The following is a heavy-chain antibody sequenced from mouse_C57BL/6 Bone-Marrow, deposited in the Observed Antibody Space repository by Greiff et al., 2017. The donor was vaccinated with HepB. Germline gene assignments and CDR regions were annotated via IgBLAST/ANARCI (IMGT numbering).Heavy chain of an antibody. CDR2: ISDGGSYI. D-gene: IGHD1-1*01. Sequence: EVKLVESGGGLVKPGGSLKLSCAASGFTFSSYAMYWVRQTPEKRLEWVATISDGGSYIYYPDNVKGRFTISRDNAKNNLYLQMSHLKSEDTAMYYCARDRGDYGSSYYFDYWGQGTTLTVSS. CDR3: ARDRGDYGSSYYFDY. J-gene: IGHJ2*01. V-gene: IGHV5-4*01. CDR1: GFTFSSYA.